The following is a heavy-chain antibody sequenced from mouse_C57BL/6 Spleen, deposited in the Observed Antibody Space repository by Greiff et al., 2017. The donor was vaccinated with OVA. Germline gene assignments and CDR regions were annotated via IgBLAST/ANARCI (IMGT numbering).Heavy chain of an antibody. J-gene: IGHJ4*01. V-gene: IGHV1-26*01. CDR2: INPNNGGT. D-gene: IGHD2-13*01. CDR3: ARSGDYLLYYAVDC. Sequence: EVQLQQSGPELVKPGASVKISCKASGYTFTDYYMNWVKQSHGKSLEWIGDINPNNGGTRYTQKFKGKATLTVDKSSSTAYMELRSLTSEDSAVDFCARSGDYLLYYAVDCWGQGASVTVSS. CDR1: GYTFTDYY.